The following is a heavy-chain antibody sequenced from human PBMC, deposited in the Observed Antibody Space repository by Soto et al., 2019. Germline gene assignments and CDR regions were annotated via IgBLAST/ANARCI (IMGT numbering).Heavy chain of an antibody. CDR1: GFTFSSYG. D-gene: IGHD6-19*01. Sequence: QVQLVESGGGVVQPGRSLRLSCAASGFTFSSYGMHWVRQAPGKGLEWVAVISYDGSNKYYADSVKGRFTISRDNSKNTLYMQMNSLRAEDTAVYYCAKDEGGDSSGWYAGVVVRVFDYWGQGTLVTVSS. J-gene: IGHJ4*02. CDR3: AKDEGGDSSGWYAGVVVRVFDY. CDR2: ISYDGSNK. V-gene: IGHV3-30*18.